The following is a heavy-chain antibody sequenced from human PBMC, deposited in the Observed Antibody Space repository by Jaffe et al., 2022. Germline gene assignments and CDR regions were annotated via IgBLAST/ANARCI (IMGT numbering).Heavy chain of an antibody. Sequence: QVQLQESGPGLVKPSETLSLTCTVSGGSISSYYWSWIRQPPGKGLEWIGYIYYSGSTNYNPSLKSRVTISVDTSKNQFSLKLSSVTAADTAVYYCARDSSGWSHAPFDYWGQGTLVTVSS. CDR1: GGSISSYY. J-gene: IGHJ4*02. V-gene: IGHV4-59*01. CDR2: IYYSGST. CDR3: ARDSSGWSHAPFDY. D-gene: IGHD6-19*01.